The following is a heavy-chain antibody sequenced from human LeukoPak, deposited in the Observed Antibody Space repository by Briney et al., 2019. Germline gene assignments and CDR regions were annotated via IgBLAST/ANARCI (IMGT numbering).Heavy chain of an antibody. Sequence: GGSLRLSCAASGFTFSNAWMRWVRQAPGKGLEWVGRIKSKTDGGTTDYAAPVKGRFTISRDDSKNTLYLQMNSLKTEDTAVYYCTTIGVEYCGGDCLAFDIWGQGPMVTVSS. CDR1: GFTFSNAW. CDR2: IKSKTDGGTT. D-gene: IGHD2-21*02. V-gene: IGHV3-15*01. J-gene: IGHJ3*02. CDR3: TTIGVEYCGGDCLAFDI.